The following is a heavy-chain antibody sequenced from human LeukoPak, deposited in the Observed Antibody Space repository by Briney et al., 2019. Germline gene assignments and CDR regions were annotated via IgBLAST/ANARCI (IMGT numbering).Heavy chain of an antibody. CDR1: GYTFTRYE. CDR2: MNPNSGNT. D-gene: IGHD2-15*01. Sequence: ASVKVSCKACGYTFTRYEMNWVGQATGQGREWMGWMNPNSGNTGYVQKFQGRVTMNRNSSISTAYMELSSLRSEDTAVYYCATGPYCSGGSCYFGYMDVWGKGTTVTISS. CDR3: ATGPYCSGGSCYFGYMDV. V-gene: IGHV1-8*01. J-gene: IGHJ6*03.